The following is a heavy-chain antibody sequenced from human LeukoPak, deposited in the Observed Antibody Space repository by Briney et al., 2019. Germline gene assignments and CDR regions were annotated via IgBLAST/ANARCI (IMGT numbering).Heavy chain of an antibody. Sequence: GGSLRLSCAASGFTFSSYSMNWVRQAPGKGLEWVSYISSSSSTIYYADSVKGRFTISRDNAKNSLYLQMNSLRAEDTAVYYCARGGGGEYLDWFDLWGQGTLVTVSS. J-gene: IGHJ5*01. D-gene: IGHD4-17*01. CDR1: GFTFSSYS. CDR2: ISSSSSTI. CDR3: ARGGGGEYLDWFDL. V-gene: IGHV3-48*01.